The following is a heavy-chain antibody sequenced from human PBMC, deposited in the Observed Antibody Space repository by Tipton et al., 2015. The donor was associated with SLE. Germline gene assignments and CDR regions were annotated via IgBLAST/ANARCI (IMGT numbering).Heavy chain of an antibody. Sequence: TLSLTCIVSGGSISSGSYYWGWIRQSPGKGLEWIGSTSSSGSTSYNPSLKSRVTISVDMSQNQFSLKLRSVTTTDTAVFYCARHQWEHNWFDPWGQGTLVTVSS. CDR3: ARHQWEHNWFDP. D-gene: IGHD1-26*01. CDR1: GGSISSGSYY. CDR2: TSSSGST. V-gene: IGHV4-39*01. J-gene: IGHJ5*02.